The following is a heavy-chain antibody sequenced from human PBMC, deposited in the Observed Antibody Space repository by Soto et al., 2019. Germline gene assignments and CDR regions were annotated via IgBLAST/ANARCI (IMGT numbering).Heavy chain of an antibody. D-gene: IGHD3-22*01. J-gene: IGHJ4*02. CDR3: ARDPQPQTDSNGTGYDY. V-gene: IGHV1-46*01. CDR1: GYTFTSYY. Sequence: ASVKVSCKASGYTFTSYYMHWVRQAPGQGLEWMGIINPSGGSTSYAQKFQGRVTMTRDTSTSTVYMELSSLRSEDTAVYYCARDPQPQTDSNGTGYDYWGQGTLVTVSS. CDR2: INPSGGST.